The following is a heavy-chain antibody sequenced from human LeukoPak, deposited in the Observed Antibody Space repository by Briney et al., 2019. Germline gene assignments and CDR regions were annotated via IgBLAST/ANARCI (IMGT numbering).Heavy chain of an antibody. Sequence: GGSLRLSCAASGFTFSSHRMNWVRQAPGKGLEWVADISGSSDDIHYADSVTGRFTISRDNAKNSVYLQMNSLRAEDTAVYYCARDGVAAEGYYYYYMDVWGKGTTVTVSS. D-gene: IGHD6-13*01. J-gene: IGHJ6*03. CDR2: ISGSSDDI. CDR1: GFTFSSHR. CDR3: ARDGVAAEGYYYYYMDV. V-gene: IGHV3-48*01.